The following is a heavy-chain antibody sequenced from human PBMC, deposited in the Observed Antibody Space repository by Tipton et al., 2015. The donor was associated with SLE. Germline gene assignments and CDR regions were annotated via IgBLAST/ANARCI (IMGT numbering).Heavy chain of an antibody. D-gene: IGHD3-22*01. J-gene: IGHJ4*02. CDR3: ARDLYDSSGYYHFDY. CDR1: GGSFSGYY. CDR2: INHSGST. V-gene: IGHV4-34*01. Sequence: TLSLTCAVYGGSFSGYYWSWIRQPPGKGLEWIGEINHSGSTYYNPSLKSRVTISVDTSKNQFSLKLSSVTAADTAVYYCARDLYDSSGYYHFDYWGQGTLVTVSS.